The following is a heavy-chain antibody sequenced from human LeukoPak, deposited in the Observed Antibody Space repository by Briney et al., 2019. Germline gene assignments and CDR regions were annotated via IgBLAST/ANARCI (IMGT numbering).Heavy chain of an antibody. D-gene: IGHD1-1*01. Sequence: GASVKVSCKPSGYTFTNLDINWLRQAPGQGLEWMGWMSPNSGDTGYAQKFQGRVSMTRDIFKSTAYMELSSLRSEDTAIYYRASNPPNTGDFYYWGLGTLVTVCS. J-gene: IGHJ4*02. V-gene: IGHV1-8*01. CDR1: GYTFTNLD. CDR2: MSPNSGDT. CDR3: ASNPPNTGDFYY.